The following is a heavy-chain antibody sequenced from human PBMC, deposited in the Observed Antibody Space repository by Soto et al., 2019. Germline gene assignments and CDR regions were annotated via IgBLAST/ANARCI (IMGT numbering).Heavy chain of an antibody. CDR1: GYTFTSYG. J-gene: IGHJ4*02. D-gene: IGHD6-6*01. V-gene: IGHV1-18*01. CDR3: ATWVKGYSSSSDTDY. CDR2: ISAYNGET. Sequence: ASVKVSCKASGYTFTSYGISWVRQAPGQGLEWMGWISAYNGETIYAQKFQGRVTMTEDTSTDTAYMELSSLRSEDTAVYYCATWVKGYSSSSDTDYWGQGTLVTVSS.